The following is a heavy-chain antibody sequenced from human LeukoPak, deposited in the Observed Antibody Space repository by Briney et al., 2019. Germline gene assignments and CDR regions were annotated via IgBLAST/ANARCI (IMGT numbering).Heavy chain of an antibody. CDR3: AKCDTRVTIFGVVDY. V-gene: IGHV3-23*01. CDR2: ISGSGGST. J-gene: IGHJ4*02. D-gene: IGHD3-3*01. Sequence: PGGSLRLSCAASGFTFSSYAMSWVRQAPGKGLEWVSAISGSGGSTYYADSVKGRFTISRDNSKNTLYLQMNSLRAEDTAVYYCAKCDTRVTIFGVVDYWGQGILVTVSS. CDR1: GFTFSSYA.